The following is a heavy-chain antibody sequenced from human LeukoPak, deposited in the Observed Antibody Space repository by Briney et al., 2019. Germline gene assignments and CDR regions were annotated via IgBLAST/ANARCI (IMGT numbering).Heavy chain of an antibody. CDR3: AREWKYCRSTSCGYYFDY. D-gene: IGHD2-2*01. J-gene: IGHJ4*02. Sequence: AASVKVSCKASGYTFTSYGISWVRQAPGQGLEWMGWISAYNGNTNYAQKLQGRVTMTTDTSTRTAYMELRSLRSDDTAVYYCAREWKYCRSTSCGYYFDYWGQGTLVTVSS. V-gene: IGHV1-18*01. CDR1: GYTFTSYG. CDR2: ISAYNGNT.